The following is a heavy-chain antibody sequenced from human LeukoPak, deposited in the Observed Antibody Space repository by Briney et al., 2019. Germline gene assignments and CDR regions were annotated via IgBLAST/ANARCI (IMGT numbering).Heavy chain of an antibody. CDR2: ITGYNGKT. V-gene: IGHV1-18*01. J-gene: IGHJ4*02. CDR3: ARDTSVAYTPLDY. Sequence: ASVSVSCKSSGYTFNTYGISGLRQAPGQGLEWMGWITGYNGKTYSAQNLKDSLMMTTYTSPTTVYMELRSLRSDDTAVYYCARDTSVAYTPLDYWGEGTLVTVS. D-gene: IGHD3-16*01. CDR1: GYTFNTYG.